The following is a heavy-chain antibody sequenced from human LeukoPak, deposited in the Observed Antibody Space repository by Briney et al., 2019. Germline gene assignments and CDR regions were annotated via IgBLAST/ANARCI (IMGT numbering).Heavy chain of an antibody. J-gene: IGHJ4*02. CDR2: IYHSGST. CDR3: ARDRGSYPYYFDY. Sequence: SETLSLTCTVSGGSISSSSYYWGWIRQPPGKGLEWIGSIYHSGSTYYNPSLKSRVTISVDTSKNQFSLKLSSVTAADTAVYYCARDRGSYPYYFDYWGQGTLVTVSS. CDR1: GGSISSSSYY. D-gene: IGHD1-26*01. V-gene: IGHV4-39*07.